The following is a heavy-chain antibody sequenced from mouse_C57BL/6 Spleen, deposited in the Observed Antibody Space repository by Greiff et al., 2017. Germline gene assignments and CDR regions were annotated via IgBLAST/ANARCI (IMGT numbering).Heavy chain of an antibody. J-gene: IGHJ4*01. D-gene: IGHD1-1*01. Sequence: VQLQQPGTELVKPGASVKLSCKASGYTFTSYWMHWVKQRPGQGLEWIGNINPSNGGTNYNEKFKGKATLTADKSSTTAYLQLSSLTSEDSAVYYCARGYYGYYGMDYWGQGTSVTVSS. CDR1: GYTFTSYW. CDR3: ARGYYGYYGMDY. CDR2: INPSNGGT. V-gene: IGHV1-53*01.